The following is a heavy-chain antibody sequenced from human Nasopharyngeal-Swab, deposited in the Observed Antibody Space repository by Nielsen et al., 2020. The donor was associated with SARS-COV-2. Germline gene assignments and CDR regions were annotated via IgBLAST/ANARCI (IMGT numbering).Heavy chain of an antibody. CDR1: GFTVSNSF. Sequence: GGSLRLSCAASGFTVSNSFLSWVRQAPGKGLEWVTGLSSAGSRYYADSVKDRFTISRQSFENTLHLQMNSLRSEDTAMYYCARVHSDSRGWYHFDSWGQGAQVTVSS. CDR3: ARVHSDSRGWYHFDS. V-gene: IGHV3-53*04. D-gene: IGHD6-19*01. CDR2: LSSAGSR. J-gene: IGHJ4*02.